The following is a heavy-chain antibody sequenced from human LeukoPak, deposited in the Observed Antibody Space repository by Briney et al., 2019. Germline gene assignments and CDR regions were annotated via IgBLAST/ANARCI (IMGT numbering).Heavy chain of an antibody. CDR2: IDYEGGSG. V-gene: IGHV3-53*01. J-gene: IGHJ1*01. CDR3: TRKSGWYGLS. D-gene: IGHD6-19*01. CDR1: VLTFSNAC. Sequence: GGSLTLSCAPSVLTFSNACMSWIRKAPGRGLEWVSSIDYEGGSGLYAVCVEGRFTLSRDNSNGTLFLHLNSLRREDTAVYYCTRKSGWYGLSWGQGTLVTVSS.